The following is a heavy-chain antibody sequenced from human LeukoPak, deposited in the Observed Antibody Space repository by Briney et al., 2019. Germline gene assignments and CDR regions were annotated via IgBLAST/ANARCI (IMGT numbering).Heavy chain of an antibody. CDR2: ISYSGGST. Sequence: PGGSLRLSCAASGFTFSSYAMSWVRQAPGKGLEWVSAISYSGGSTYYADSVKGRFTMSRDNSKNTLYLQMNSLRAEDTAVYYCARDNDLVAAGYYFDYWGQGTLVTVSS. V-gene: IGHV3-23*01. D-gene: IGHD6-13*01. CDR3: ARDNDLVAAGYYFDY. CDR1: GFTFSSYA. J-gene: IGHJ4*02.